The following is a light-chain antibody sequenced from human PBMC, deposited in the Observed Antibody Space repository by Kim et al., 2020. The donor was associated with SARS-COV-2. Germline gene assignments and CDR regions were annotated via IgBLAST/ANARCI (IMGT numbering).Light chain of an antibody. J-gene: IGKJ5*01. V-gene: IGKV1-16*02. CDR1: QGIRSY. CDR3: HHYDEYPIT. CDR2: GAS. Sequence: ASVGDTVTITCRASQGIRSYLAWFQQEPGKAPKSLIYGASSLEGGVPSKFSGSGSGTDVTLTINDVQPEDAATYYCHHYDEYPITFGQGTRLESK.